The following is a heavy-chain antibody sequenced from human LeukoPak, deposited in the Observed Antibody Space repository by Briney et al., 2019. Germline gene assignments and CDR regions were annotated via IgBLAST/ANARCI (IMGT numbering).Heavy chain of an antibody. CDR2: INHSGST. D-gene: IGHD6-25*01. Sequence: PPETLSLTCAVDGGSFSGYYRSWIRQPPGKGLEWIGEINHSGSTNYNPSLKSRVTISVDTSKNQFSLKLSSVTAADTAVYCCARGLIAARLYYFGCWGQGTLVTVSS. CDR3: ARGLIAARLYYFGC. CDR1: GGSFSGYY. J-gene: IGHJ4*02. V-gene: IGHV4-34*01.